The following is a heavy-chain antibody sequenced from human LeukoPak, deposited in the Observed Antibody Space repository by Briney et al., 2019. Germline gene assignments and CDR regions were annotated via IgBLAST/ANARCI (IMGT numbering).Heavy chain of an antibody. CDR3: ARDFENGGNFDY. D-gene: IGHD4-23*01. J-gene: IGHJ4*02. CDR1: GFTFSSYS. CDR2: ISSSSSYI. V-gene: IGHV3-21*01. Sequence: PGGSLRLSCAASGFTFSSYSMKWVRQAPGKGLEWVSSISSSSSYIYYADSVKGRFTISRDNAKNSLYLQMNSLRAEDTAVYYCARDFENGGNFDYWGQGTLVTVSS.